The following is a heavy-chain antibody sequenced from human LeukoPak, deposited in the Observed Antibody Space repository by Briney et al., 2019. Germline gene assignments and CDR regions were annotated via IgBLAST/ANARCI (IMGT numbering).Heavy chain of an antibody. J-gene: IGHJ4*02. V-gene: IGHV3-23*01. CDR3: AKASTVLKPIDY. CDR1: GFAFSTDA. Sequence: PGVSLRLSCVASGFAFSTDAMHWVRQAPGKGLEWVSGISPSGGRTYYAGSVKGRFTISRDNSKNTLYLKMNSLRADDTAVYFCAKASTVLKPIDYWGQGSLVTVSS. CDR2: ISPSGGRT. D-gene: IGHD1-14*01.